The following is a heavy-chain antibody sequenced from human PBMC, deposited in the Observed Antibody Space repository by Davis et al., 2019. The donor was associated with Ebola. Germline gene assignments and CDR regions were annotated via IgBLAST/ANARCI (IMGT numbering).Heavy chain of an antibody. CDR2: INPNGGGT. CDR1: GHTFAGYY. J-gene: IGHJ4*02. V-gene: IGHV1-2*06. CDR3: ARDYEW. Sequence: ASVKVSCKSSGHTFAGYYMHWVRQAPGQGLEWVGRINPNGGGTKYAQKFQGRVTMTWDTSISTAYMELRSLRSDDTAVYYCARDYEWWGQGTLVTVSS. D-gene: IGHD2-8*01.